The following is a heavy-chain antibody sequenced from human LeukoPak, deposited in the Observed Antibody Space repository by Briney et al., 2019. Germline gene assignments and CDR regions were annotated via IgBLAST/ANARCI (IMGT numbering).Heavy chain of an antibody. V-gene: IGHV4-4*07. CDR1: GGSISSYY. CDR2: IYTSGST. CDR3: ARDSKQWLVRGWFDP. D-gene: IGHD6-19*01. J-gene: IGHJ5*02. Sequence: SETLSLTCTVSGGSISSYYWSWIRQPAGKGLEWIGRIYTSGSTSYNPSLKSRVTMSVDTSKNQFSLKLSSVTAADTAVYYCARDSKQWLVRGWFDPWGQGTLVTVSS.